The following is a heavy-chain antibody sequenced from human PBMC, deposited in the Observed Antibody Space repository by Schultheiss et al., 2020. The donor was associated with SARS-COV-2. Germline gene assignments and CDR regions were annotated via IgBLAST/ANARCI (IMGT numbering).Heavy chain of an antibody. V-gene: IGHV1-69*13. J-gene: IGHJ4*02. CDR3: ARDRGGIAAAGTPWYFDY. Sequence: SVKVSCKASGGTFSSYAISWVRQAPGQGLEWMGGIIPIFGTANYAQKFQGRVTITADESTSTAYMELSSLRSEDTAVYYCARDRGGIAAAGTPWYFDYWGQGTLVTVSS. D-gene: IGHD6-13*01. CDR2: IIPIFGTA. CDR1: GGTFSSYA.